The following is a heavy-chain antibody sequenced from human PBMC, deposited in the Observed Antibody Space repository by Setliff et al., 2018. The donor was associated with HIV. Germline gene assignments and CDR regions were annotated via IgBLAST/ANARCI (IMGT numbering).Heavy chain of an antibody. CDR3: ARLGVGYSTSWEHHFDF. CDR2: ISLIFQIA. Sequence: SVKVSCKASGGTFSSHATSWVRQAPGQGLEWMGGISLIFQIADYAQKFQGRLTITADKSTTTAYMELSSLTSEDTAIYYCARLGVGYSTSWEHHFDFWGQGTLVTVSS. CDR1: GGTFSSHA. J-gene: IGHJ4*02. D-gene: IGHD6-6*01. V-gene: IGHV1-69*10.